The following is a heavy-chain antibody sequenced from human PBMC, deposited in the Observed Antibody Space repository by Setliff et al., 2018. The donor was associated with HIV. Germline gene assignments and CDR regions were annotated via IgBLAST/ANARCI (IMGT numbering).Heavy chain of an antibody. V-gene: IGHV4-4*07. Sequence: KPSETLSLTCAVSGGSISGYYWNWIRQSAGKGLEWIGRIYTSGSTKYNPSFESRVTLSVDTSKNQVSLKVNYVTAADTAVYYCSMDLPGGVSDCFDSWGQGTLVTVSS. CDR1: GGSISGYY. CDR3: SMDLPGGVSDCFDS. CDR2: IYTSGST. D-gene: IGHD2-8*02. J-gene: IGHJ4*02.